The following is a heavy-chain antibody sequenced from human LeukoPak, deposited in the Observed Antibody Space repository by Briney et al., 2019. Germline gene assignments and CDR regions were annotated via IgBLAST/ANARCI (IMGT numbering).Heavy chain of an antibody. Sequence: GGSLRLSCAASGFTFSDYYMSWIRQAPGKGLEWVSYISSSGSTIYYADSVKGRFTISRDNAKNSLYLQMNSPRAEDTAVYYCARQDYYDSSGYNDAFDIWGQGTMVTVSS. V-gene: IGHV3-11*01. CDR3: ARQDYYDSSGYNDAFDI. CDR2: ISSSGSTI. CDR1: GFTFSDYY. J-gene: IGHJ3*02. D-gene: IGHD3-22*01.